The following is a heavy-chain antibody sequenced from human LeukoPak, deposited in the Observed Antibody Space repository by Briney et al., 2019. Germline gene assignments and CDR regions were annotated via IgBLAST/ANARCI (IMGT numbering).Heavy chain of an antibody. CDR2: INHSGST. V-gene: IGHV4-34*01. CDR1: GGSFSGYY. CDR3: ARGVVIAAAETRWFDP. Sequence: SETLSLTWAVYGGSFSGYYWSWIRQPPGKGLEWIGEINHSGSTNYNPSLKSRVTISVDTSKNQFSLKLSSVTAADTAVYYCARGVVIAAAETRWFDPWGQGTLVTVSS. D-gene: IGHD6-13*01. J-gene: IGHJ5*02.